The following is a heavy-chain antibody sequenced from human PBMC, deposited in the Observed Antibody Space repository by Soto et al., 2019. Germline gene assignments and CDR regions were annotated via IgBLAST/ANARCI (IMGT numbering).Heavy chain of an antibody. V-gene: IGHV4-39*01. CDR2: IYFNGNT. J-gene: IGHJ4*01. CDR1: GVSIIDTSYY. CDR3: ARQGSY. Sequence: PSETLSLTCNVSGVSIIDTSYYWGWIRQPPGKGLEWIGTIYFNGNTFYNPSLKSRLTISVDTSKNQISLRLTSVTAADTAVYYWARQGSYWGHGTLVTVSS.